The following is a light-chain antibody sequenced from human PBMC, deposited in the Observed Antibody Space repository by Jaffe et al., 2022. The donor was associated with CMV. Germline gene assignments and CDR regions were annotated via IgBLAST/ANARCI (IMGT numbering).Light chain of an antibody. CDR2: TND. J-gene: IGLJ3*02. V-gene: IGLV1-44*01. Sequence: QSVLTQPPSASGTPGQRVTISCSGTSSNIGSNPVNWYQQFPGAAPKLLIYTNDLRPSGVPDRFSGSKSGTSASLAITGLQSEDEADYYCAVMSDSVSGLWVFGGGTKLTVL. CDR1: SSNIGSNP. CDR3: AVMSDSVSGLWV.